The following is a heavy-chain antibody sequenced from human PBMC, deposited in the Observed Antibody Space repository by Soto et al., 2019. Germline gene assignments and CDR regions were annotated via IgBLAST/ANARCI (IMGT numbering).Heavy chain of an antibody. Sequence: QVQLVQSGAEVENPGASVKVSCKASGYTFSNFGINWVRQAPGQGLEWLGWITPYNGNANHAQKHQDRLTITTDTSTNTAYLQLRSLRSDDTAVYFCARARMYSGAHHDYWGQGTLVTVSS. CDR1: GYTFSNFG. J-gene: IGHJ4*02. D-gene: IGHD1-26*01. CDR3: ARARMYSGAHHDY. CDR2: ITPYNGNA. V-gene: IGHV1-18*04.